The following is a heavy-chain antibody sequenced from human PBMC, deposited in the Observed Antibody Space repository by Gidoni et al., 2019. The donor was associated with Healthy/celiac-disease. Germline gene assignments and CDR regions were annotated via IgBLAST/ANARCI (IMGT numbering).Heavy chain of an antibody. CDR1: GGSISSSNW. CDR3: ARDSDSSSSYYYYGMDV. Sequence: QVQLQESGPGLVKPSGTLSLTCAVSGGSISSSNWWSWVRQPPGKGLEWIGEIYHSGSTNYNPSLKSRVTISVDKSKNQFSLKLSSVTAADTAVYYCARDSDSSSSYYYYGMDVWGQGTTVTVSS. D-gene: IGHD6-6*01. CDR2: IYHSGST. J-gene: IGHJ6*02. V-gene: IGHV4-4*02.